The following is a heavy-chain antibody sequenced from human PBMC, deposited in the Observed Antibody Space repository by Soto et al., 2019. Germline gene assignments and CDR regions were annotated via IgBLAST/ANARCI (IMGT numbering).Heavy chain of an antibody. CDR1: GFIFENFG. J-gene: IGHJ5*02. CDR2: ISGSGFKK. D-gene: IGHD1-26*01. V-gene: IGHV3-23*01. Sequence: PGGSLRLSCAASGFIFENFGMSWVRQAPGKGPDWISSISGSGFKKYYADSVKGRFTISRDNSKSTVYLELNNLSAEDTAVYHCAKNQGVELVPLATVDWFDPWGQGSVVTVSS. CDR3: AKNQGVELVPLATVDWFDP.